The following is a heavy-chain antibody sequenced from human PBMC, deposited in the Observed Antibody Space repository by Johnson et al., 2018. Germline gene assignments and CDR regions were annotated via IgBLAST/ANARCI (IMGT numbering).Heavy chain of an antibody. CDR1: GFTFSSSW. J-gene: IGHJ3*02. Sequence: VQLVESGGGLVQXGGSXRLXCAASGFTFSSSWMSWVRQAPGKGLEWVANIKHDENEKYYVDSVKGRFTIPRDNAKNSLYLQMNSLRPGDTAVFYCARDKDFWSVDPDAFDIWGQGTMVTVSS. V-gene: IGHV3-7*01. CDR2: IKHDENEK. CDR3: ARDKDFWSVDPDAFDI. D-gene: IGHD3-3*01.